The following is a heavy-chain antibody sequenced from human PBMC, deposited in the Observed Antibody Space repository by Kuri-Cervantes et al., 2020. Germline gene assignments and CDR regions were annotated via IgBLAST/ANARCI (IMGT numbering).Heavy chain of an antibody. D-gene: IGHD6-13*01. V-gene: IGHV4-34*01. CDR1: GGSFSGYC. J-gene: IGHJ6*03. Sequence: SETLSPTCAVYGGSFSGYCWSWIRQPPGKGLEWIGEINHSGSTNYNPSLKSRVTISIDTSKNQFSLKLSSVTAADTAVYYCARKAGGYYYYYMDVWGKGTTVTVSS. CDR2: INHSGST. CDR3: ARKAGGYYYYYMDV.